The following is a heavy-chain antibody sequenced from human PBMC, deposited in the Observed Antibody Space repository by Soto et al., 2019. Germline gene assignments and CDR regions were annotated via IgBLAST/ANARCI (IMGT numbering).Heavy chain of an antibody. D-gene: IGHD5-12*01. CDR2: IAGSSSYL. J-gene: IGHJ4*02. CDR3: VKEVAGFDS. Sequence: GGSLRLCCAASGFTLSDHGMSWVRQAPGKGLEWVSSIAGSSSYLLYADSMKGRFIISRDNAKNTLYLQMNNLRVEDTAVYFCVKEVAGFDSWGQGTLVTVSS. V-gene: IGHV3-21*06. CDR1: GFTLSDHG.